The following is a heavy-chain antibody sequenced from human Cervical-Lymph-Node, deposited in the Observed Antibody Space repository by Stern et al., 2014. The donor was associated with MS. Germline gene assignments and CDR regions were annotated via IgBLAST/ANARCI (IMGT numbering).Heavy chain of an antibody. D-gene: IGHD5-24*01. CDR2: INTDTGNP. J-gene: IGHJ4*02. CDR3: TRGPMASFDF. Sequence: QVQLVQSGSELRKPGASVKVSCKASGYPFPSEAMNWVRQAPGQDFEWMGWINTDTGNPTYAQGFAGRFVFSLDASVSTAYLQIRDLKAEDTAVYYCTRGPMASFDFWGQGTLVTVSS. V-gene: IGHV7-4-1*02. CDR1: GYPFPSEA.